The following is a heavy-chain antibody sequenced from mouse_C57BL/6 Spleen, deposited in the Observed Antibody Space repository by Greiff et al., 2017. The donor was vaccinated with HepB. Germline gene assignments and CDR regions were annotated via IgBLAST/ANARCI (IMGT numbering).Heavy chain of an antibody. CDR3: AREGDGYYTYAMDY. CDR2: IDPSDSET. D-gene: IGHD2-3*01. J-gene: IGHJ4*01. V-gene: IGHV1-52*01. Sequence: VQLQQSGAELVRPGSSVKLSCKASGYTFTSYWMHWVKQRPIQGLEWIGNIDPSDSETHYNQKFKDKATLTVDKSSSTAYMQLSSLTSEDSAVYYCAREGDGYYTYAMDYWGQGTSVTVSS. CDR1: GYTFTSYW.